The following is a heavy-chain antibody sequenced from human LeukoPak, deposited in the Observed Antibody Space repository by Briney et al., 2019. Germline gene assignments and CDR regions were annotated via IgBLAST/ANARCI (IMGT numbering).Heavy chain of an antibody. J-gene: IGHJ5*02. CDR1: GGTFSSYA. Sequence: SVKVSCKASGGTFSSYAISWVRQAPGQGLEWMGGIIPIFGTANYAQKFQGRVTITADKSTSTAYMELSSLRSEDTAVYYCAREHLPPEYYYDSSGYHNWFDPWGQGTLVTVSS. D-gene: IGHD3-22*01. V-gene: IGHV1-69*06. CDR3: AREHLPPEYYYDSSGYHNWFDP. CDR2: IIPIFGTA.